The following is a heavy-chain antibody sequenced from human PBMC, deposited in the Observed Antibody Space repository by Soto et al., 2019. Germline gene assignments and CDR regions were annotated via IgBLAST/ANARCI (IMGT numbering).Heavy chain of an antibody. V-gene: IGHV3-7*01. CDR3: ARPMITFGGVIPDSY. J-gene: IGHJ4*02. D-gene: IGHD3-16*02. CDR1: GFTFSSYW. CDR2: IKQDGSEK. Sequence: GSLRLSCAASGFTFSSYWMSWVRQAPGKGLEWVANIKQDGSEKYYVDSVKGRFTISRDNAKNSLYLQMNSLRAEDTAVYYCARPMITFGGVIPDSYWGQGTLVTVSS.